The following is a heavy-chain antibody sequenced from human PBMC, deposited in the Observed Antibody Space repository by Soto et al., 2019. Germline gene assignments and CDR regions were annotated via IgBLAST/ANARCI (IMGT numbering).Heavy chain of an antibody. V-gene: IGHV3-33*01. J-gene: IGHJ4*02. CDR3: AREHDYGDYGDY. CDR2: IWYDGSNK. Sequence: QVQLVESGGGVVQPGRSLRLSCAASGFTFSSYGMHWVRQAPGKGLEWVAVIWYDGSNKYYADSVKGRFTISRDNSKNTLYLQMNSLRAEDTAAYYCAREHDYGDYGDYWGQGTLVTVSS. CDR1: GFTFSSYG. D-gene: IGHD4-17*01.